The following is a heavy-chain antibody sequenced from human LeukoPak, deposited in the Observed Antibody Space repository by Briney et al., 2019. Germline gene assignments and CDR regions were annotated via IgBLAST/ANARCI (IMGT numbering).Heavy chain of an antibody. CDR3: AKDALPFATSHFDY. Sequence: SGGSLRLSCAASGFTFSSCGMHWVRQAPGKGLEWVAFIRYDGSNKYYADSVKGRFTISRDNSKNTLYLQMNSLRAEDTAVYYCAKDALPFATSHFDYWGQGTLVTVSS. J-gene: IGHJ4*02. D-gene: IGHD2-2*01. V-gene: IGHV3-30*02. CDR2: IRYDGSNK. CDR1: GFTFSSCG.